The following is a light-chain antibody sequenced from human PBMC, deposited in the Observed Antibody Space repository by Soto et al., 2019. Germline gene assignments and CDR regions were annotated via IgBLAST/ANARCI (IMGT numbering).Light chain of an antibody. CDR3: QQSYSTPYT. V-gene: IGKV1-39*01. Sequence: DIQVTQSPSSLSASVGDRVTISCRASQSISTYLNWYQHKPGKAPKLLIHAASSLRSGVPSRFSGSGSGTEFTLTISSLQAEDFETYYCQQSYSTPYTFGQGNKREIK. CDR2: AAS. CDR1: QSISTY. J-gene: IGKJ2*01.